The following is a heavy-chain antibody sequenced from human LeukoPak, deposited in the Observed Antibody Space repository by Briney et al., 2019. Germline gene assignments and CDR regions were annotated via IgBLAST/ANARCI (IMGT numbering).Heavy chain of an antibody. CDR3: ARDSKSTADAFDI. CDR2: TYHSDYT. Sequence: SETLSLTCTVSGYSISSGYYWGWIRQPPGKGLEWIGNTYHSDYTNYNPSLKSRATISVDKSKNQLSLKVTSVTAADTAMYYCARDSKSTADAFDIWGQGTMVTVSS. V-gene: IGHV4-38-2*02. D-gene: IGHD5/OR15-5a*01. J-gene: IGHJ3*02. CDR1: GYSISSGYY.